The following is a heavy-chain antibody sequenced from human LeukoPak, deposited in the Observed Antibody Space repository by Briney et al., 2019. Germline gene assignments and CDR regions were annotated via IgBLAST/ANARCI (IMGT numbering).Heavy chain of an antibody. Sequence: SSVKVSCKASGGTFSSYAISWVRQAPGQGLEWMGRINPNSGGTNYAQKFQGRVTMTRDTSISTAYMELSRLRSDDTAVYYCARPVLLWFGELGYWGQGTLVTVSS. CDR1: GGTFSSYA. D-gene: IGHD3-10*01. V-gene: IGHV1-2*06. CDR2: INPNSGGT. J-gene: IGHJ4*02. CDR3: ARPVLLWFGELGY.